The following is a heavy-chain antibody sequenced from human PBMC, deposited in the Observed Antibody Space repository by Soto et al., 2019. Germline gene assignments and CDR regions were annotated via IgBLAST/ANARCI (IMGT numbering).Heavy chain of an antibody. Sequence: ASVKGSCKASGYTFTVYYMHCVRQAPGQWLEWMGRINAYNGNTNYAQKLQGRVTMTTDTSTSTAYMELRSLRSDDTAVYYCVRESRITGTNYYYYGMDVWGQGTTVTVSS. CDR3: VRESRITGTNYYYYGMDV. CDR1: GYTFTVYY. D-gene: IGHD1-20*01. CDR2: INAYNGNT. J-gene: IGHJ6*02. V-gene: IGHV1-18*04.